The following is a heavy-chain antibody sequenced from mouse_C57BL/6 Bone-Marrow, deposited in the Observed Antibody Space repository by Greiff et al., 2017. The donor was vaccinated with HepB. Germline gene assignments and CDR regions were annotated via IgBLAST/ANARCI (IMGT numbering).Heavy chain of an antibody. CDR2: INPYNGGT. V-gene: IGHV1-19*01. J-gene: IGHJ3*01. Sequence: SGPVLVKPGASVKMSCKASGYTFTDYYMNWVKQSHGKSLEWIGVINPYNGGTSYNQKFKGKATLTVDKSSSTAYMELNSLTSEDSAVYDCAKAGYDYDAGFAYWGQGTLVTVSA. CDR3: AKAGYDYDAGFAY. CDR1: GYTFTDYY. D-gene: IGHD2-4*01.